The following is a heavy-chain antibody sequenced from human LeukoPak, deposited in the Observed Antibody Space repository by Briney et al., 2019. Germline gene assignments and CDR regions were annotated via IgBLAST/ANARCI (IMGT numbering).Heavy chain of an antibody. Sequence: GGSLRLSCAASGFTFFSYAMSWVRQAPGKGLEWVSSISGNGGSTYYADSVKGRFTISRDNSKNTVYLQMNSLRAEDTAVYYCAKDWGSGWYLDYWGQGTLVTVSS. D-gene: IGHD6-19*01. CDR3: AKDWGSGWYLDY. V-gene: IGHV3-23*01. CDR2: ISGNGGST. CDR1: GFTFFSYA. J-gene: IGHJ4*02.